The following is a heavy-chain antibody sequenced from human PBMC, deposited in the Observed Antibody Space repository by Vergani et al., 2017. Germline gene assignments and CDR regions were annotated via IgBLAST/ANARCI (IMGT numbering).Heavy chain of an antibody. J-gene: IGHJ5*02. CDR3: AREESAGPRILLPLDP. V-gene: IGHV4-39*07. D-gene: IGHD2-15*01. Sequence: QLQLQESGPGLVKPSETLSLTCTVSGGSISSSSYYWGWLRQPPGKGLGWIGSIYYSGSTYYKPSLKSLVTISVDTSKNKFSLKLSSVTAADTAVSYCAREESAGPRILLPLDPWGQGTLVTVSS. CDR2: IYYSGST. CDR1: GGSISSSSYY.